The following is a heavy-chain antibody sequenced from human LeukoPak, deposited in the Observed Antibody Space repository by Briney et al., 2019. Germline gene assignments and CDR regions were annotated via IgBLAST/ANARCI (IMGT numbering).Heavy chain of an antibody. D-gene: IGHD3-10*01. J-gene: IGHJ6*03. CDR1: GYTFTSYA. CDR2: INTNTGNP. CDR3: ARDNLSYGRSRGYMDV. Sequence: GASVKVSCKASGYTFTSYAMNWVRQAPGQGLEWMGWINTNTGNPTYAQGFTGRFVFSLDTSVSTAYLQISSLKAEDTAVYYCARDNLSYGRSRGYMDVWGKGTTVTVSS. V-gene: IGHV7-4-1*02.